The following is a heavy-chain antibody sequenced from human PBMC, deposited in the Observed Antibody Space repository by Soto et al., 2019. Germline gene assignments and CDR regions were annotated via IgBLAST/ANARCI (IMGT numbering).Heavy chain of an antibody. J-gene: IGHJ4*02. V-gene: IGHV4-30-4*01. Sequence: SETLSLTCTVSGGSISSGDYYWSWIRQPPGKGLEWIGYIYYTGSTYYNPSLKSRLTISVDTSKNQFSLKLTSVTAADTAVYFCARYQKGPFDYWGQGTLVTVSS. CDR2: IYYTGST. CDR1: GGSISSGDYY. CDR3: ARYQKGPFDY. D-gene: IGHD2-2*01.